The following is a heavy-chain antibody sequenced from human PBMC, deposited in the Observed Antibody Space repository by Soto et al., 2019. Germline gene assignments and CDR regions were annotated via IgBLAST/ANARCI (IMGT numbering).Heavy chain of an antibody. CDR2: ISSTTGTI. V-gene: IGHV3-48*01. Sequence: GGSLRLSCAASGFTFDTYGMNWVRQTPGKGLEWVSYISSTTGTIFYADSVKGRFTISRDNAKNSVYLQMNSLRVEDTAVYYCARDLESSGWNKHIDNWGQGTLVTVSS. J-gene: IGHJ4*02. CDR3: ARDLESSGWNKHIDN. D-gene: IGHD6-19*01. CDR1: GFTFDTYG.